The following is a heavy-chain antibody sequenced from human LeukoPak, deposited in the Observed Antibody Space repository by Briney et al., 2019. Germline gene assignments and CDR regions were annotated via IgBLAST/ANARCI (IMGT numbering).Heavy chain of an antibody. V-gene: IGHV3-66*01. D-gene: IGHD1-14*01. CDR1: GFTFSDYY. J-gene: IGHJ3*02. CDR3: ARESEPAGLAFDI. Sequence: GGSLRLSCASSGFTFSDYYMSWVRQAPGKGLEWVSLIYRDGNTNYADSVKGRFAISRDKSKNTLSLQMNSLRAEDTAVYYCARESEPAGLAFDIWGQGTMVTVSS. CDR2: IYRDGNT.